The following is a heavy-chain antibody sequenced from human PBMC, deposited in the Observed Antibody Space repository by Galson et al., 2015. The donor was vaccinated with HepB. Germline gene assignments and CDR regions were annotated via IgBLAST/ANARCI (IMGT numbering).Heavy chain of an antibody. Sequence: SLRLSCAASGFTFSSYGMHWVRQAPGKGLEWVAVIWYDGSNKYYADSVKGVFTISRDNSKNTLYLQMNSLRAEDSAVYYCASTVVTPSAFDIWGQGTMFTVSS. V-gene: IGHV3-33*01. CDR3: ASTVVTPSAFDI. CDR2: IWYDGSNK. D-gene: IGHD4-23*01. J-gene: IGHJ3*02. CDR1: GFTFSSYG.